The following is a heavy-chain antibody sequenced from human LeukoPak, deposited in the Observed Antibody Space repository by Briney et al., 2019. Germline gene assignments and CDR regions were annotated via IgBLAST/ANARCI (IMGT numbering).Heavy chain of an antibody. CDR1: GFTISRYW. CDR3: ARGKSGHYYYYYMDV. J-gene: IGHJ6*03. Sequence: GGSLRLSCAASGFTISRYWMSWVRQAPGKGLEWVAVIWYDGSNKYYADSVKGRFTISRDSSKNTLYLQMNSLRAEDTAVYYCARGKSGHYYYYYMDVWGKGTTVTVSS. V-gene: IGHV3-33*07. CDR2: IWYDGSNK. D-gene: IGHD3-3*01.